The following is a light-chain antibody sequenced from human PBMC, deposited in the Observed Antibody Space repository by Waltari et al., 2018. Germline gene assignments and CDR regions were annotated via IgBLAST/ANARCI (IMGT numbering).Light chain of an antibody. CDR3: LSRDDSGTYV. V-gene: IGLV3-25*03. J-gene: IGLJ1*01. CDR2: KDT. CDR1: AFPSPS. Sequence: SYELPQPPSVSVSPGQTARITCPGDAFPSPSAFWFQQKPGQAPLLVIYKDTLRPSVIPERFSGSSSGTTVTLTISGVQAEDEADYYCLSRDDSGTYVFGAGTKFTVL.